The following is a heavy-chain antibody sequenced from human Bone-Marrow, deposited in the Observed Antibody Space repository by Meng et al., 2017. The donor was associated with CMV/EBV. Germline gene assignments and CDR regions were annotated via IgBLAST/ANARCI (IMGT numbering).Heavy chain of an antibody. CDR2: VNPNSGGT. CDR3: AREFYFHGSNYYPHNFDS. CDR1: GYTFSGHY. J-gene: IGHJ4*02. D-gene: IGHD2/OR15-2a*01. V-gene: IGHV1-2*02. Sequence: ASVKVSCKATGYTFSGHYLHWVRQAPGKGLEWMGWVNPNSGGTNYAQKFQTRVTMTRDMSISTSYMELRRLTSDDTALYFCAREFYFHGSNYYPHNFDSWGQGTLVTVSS.